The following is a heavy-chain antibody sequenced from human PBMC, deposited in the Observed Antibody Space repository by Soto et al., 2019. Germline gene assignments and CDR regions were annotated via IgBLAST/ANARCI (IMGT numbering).Heavy chain of an antibody. Sequence: ASVKVSCKASGYTFTSYYMHLVRQAPVQVLELIVIINPSFFSTSYSQKFQGRFTITMYTSTITFYMELSSLRSEDTAVYYCWVTTGYWGQGTKVTVSS. D-gene: IGHD2-21*02. J-gene: IGHJ4*02. V-gene: IGHV1-46*01. CDR3: WVTTGY. CDR1: GYTFTSYY. CDR2: INPSFFST.